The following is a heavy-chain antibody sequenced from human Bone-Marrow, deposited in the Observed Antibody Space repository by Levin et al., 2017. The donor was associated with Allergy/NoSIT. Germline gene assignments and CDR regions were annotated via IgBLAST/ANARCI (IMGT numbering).Heavy chain of an antibody. J-gene: IGHJ5*02. V-gene: IGHV3-7*01. Sequence: QAGGSLRLSCAASGFTFRNYWMSWVRQAPGRGLEWVANIKQDGTEQSYVDSVRGRFIISRDNAENTLYLQMNGLRAEDTAVYYCACNSATVVIYNWFDPWGQGTLVTVSS. CDR2: IKQDGTEQ. D-gene: IGHD4-23*01. CDR3: ACNSATVVIYNWFDP. CDR1: GFTFRNYW.